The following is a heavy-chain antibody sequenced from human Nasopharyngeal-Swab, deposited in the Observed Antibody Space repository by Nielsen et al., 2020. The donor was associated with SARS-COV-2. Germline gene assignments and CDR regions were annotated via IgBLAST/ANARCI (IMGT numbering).Heavy chain of an antibody. V-gene: IGHV3-74*01. Sequence: GESLKISCAVSGFTFSSYWMHWVRQAPGKGLAWVSRINSDGSSTSYADSVKGRFTISRDNAKNSLYLQMNSLRAEDTAVYYCASLSSSSWFFDYWGQGTRVT. CDR1: GFTFSSYW. CDR2: INSDGSST. D-gene: IGHD6-13*01. CDR3: ASLSSSSWFFDY. J-gene: IGHJ4*02.